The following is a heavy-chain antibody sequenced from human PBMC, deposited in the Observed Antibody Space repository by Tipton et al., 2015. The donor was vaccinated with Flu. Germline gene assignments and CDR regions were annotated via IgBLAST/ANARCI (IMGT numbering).Heavy chain of an antibody. Sequence: TLSLTCAVSGDSIRSDYFWGWIRQPPGKGLEWVATIHRSGSTKYNPSLKSRVTISVDTSKNQFYLQMRSVTAADSAVYYCARSTYHYGSGSSDYWGQGTLVTVSS. V-gene: IGHV4-38-2*01. J-gene: IGHJ4*02. CDR2: IHRSGST. D-gene: IGHD3-10*01. CDR3: ARSTYHYGSGSSDY. CDR1: GDSIRSDYF.